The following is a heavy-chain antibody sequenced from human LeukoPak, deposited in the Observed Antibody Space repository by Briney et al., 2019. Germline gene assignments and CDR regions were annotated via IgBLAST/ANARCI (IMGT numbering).Heavy chain of an antibody. CDR2: IGGSAGST. V-gene: IGHV3-23*01. Sequence: GGSLRLSCAASGFTFSSYAMSWVRQAPGKGLEWVSAIGGSAGSTYYADSVKGRFTIFRDNSKNTLYLQMNSLRAEDTAVYYCAKDTGWRRRDGYNNYDYWGQGTLVTVSS. CDR3: AKDTGWRRRDGYNNYDY. D-gene: IGHD5-24*01. J-gene: IGHJ4*02. CDR1: GFTFSSYA.